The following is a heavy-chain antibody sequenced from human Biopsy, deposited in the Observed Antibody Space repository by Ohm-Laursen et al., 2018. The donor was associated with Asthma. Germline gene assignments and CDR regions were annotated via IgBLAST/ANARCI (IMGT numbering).Heavy chain of an antibody. D-gene: IGHD2-15*01. CDR3: MGDQGDCRFDY. CDR1: AGSITSHY. J-gene: IGHJ4*02. Sequence: QTLSLTCTFSAGSITSHYWSWIRQPPGQGLERIGLSSYSGFRRYNPSLKIRVTISVDPSKNQLSLNLSSVPTWDTAVYYCMGDQGDCRFDYWGQGILVTVSS. V-gene: IGHV4-59*11. CDR2: SSYSGFR.